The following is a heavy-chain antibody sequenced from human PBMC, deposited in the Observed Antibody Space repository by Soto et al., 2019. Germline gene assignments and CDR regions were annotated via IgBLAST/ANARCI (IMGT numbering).Heavy chain of an antibody. Sequence: SETLSLTCTVSGGSISSGGYYWSWIRQHPGKGLEWIGYIYYSGSTYYNPSLKSRVTISVDTSKNQFSLKLSSVTAADTAVYYCARAGDYSNWFDPWGQGTLVTVSS. J-gene: IGHJ5*02. CDR2: IYYSGST. V-gene: IGHV4-31*03. CDR3: ARAGDYSNWFDP. CDR1: GGSISSGGYY. D-gene: IGHD3-10*01.